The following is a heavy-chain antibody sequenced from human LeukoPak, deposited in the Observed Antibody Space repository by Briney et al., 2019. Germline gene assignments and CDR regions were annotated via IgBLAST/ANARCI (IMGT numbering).Heavy chain of an antibody. V-gene: IGHV3-15*01. J-gene: IGHJ4*02. D-gene: IGHD3-22*01. Sequence: GGSLRLSCAAPGFTFSNAWMSWVRQAPGKGLEGIGRIKRKSDGGTTDYAAPVKGRFTISRDDSKNTVYLQMNSLKTEDTAVYYCTTVGLSGYYDSRGYYYFDYWGQGTLVTVSS. CDR2: IKRKSDGGTT. CDR1: GFTFSNAW. CDR3: TTVGLSGYYDSRGYYYFDY.